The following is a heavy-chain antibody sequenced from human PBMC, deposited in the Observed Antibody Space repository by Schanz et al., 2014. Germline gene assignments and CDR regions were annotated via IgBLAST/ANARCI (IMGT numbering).Heavy chain of an antibody. Sequence: QAQVVESGGGVVQPGRSLRLSCAASGFAFRSYAMHWVRQAPGKGLEWVAVVWHDGINRYYADSVKGRFTISRDNSKNTLYLEMNSLRAEDTAMYYCVSAYGEFLDHWGQGTLVTVSS. V-gene: IGHV3-33*08. CDR3: VSAYGEFLDH. CDR1: GFAFRSYA. J-gene: IGHJ4*02. D-gene: IGHD4-17*01. CDR2: VWHDGINR.